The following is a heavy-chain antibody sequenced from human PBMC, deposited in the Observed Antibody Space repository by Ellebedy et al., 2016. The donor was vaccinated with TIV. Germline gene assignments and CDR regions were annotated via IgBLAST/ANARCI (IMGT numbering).Heavy chain of an antibody. J-gene: IGHJ4*02. Sequence: GESLKISCAASGFTFSSYGMHWVRQAPGKGLEWVANIKQDGSEKYYVDSVKGRFTISRDNAKNSLYLQMNSLRAEDTAVYYCARDKGTFWGQGTLVTVSS. CDR1: GFTFSSYG. CDR2: IKQDGSEK. D-gene: IGHD1-1*01. CDR3: ARDKGTF. V-gene: IGHV3-7*04.